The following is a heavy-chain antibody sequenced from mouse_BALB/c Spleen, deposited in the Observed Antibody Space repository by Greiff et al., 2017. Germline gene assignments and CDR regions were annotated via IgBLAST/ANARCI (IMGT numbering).Heavy chain of an antibody. J-gene: IGHJ3*01. V-gene: IGHV1-4*02. CDR2: INPSSGYT. D-gene: IGHD1-1*01. Sequence: QVQLQQSAAELARPGASVKMSCKASGYTFTSYTMHWVKQRPGQGLEWIGYINPSSGYTEYNQKFKDKTTLTADKSSSTAYMQLSSLTSEDSAVYYCARGAYYGSPWFAYWGQGTLVTVSA. CDR3: ARGAYYGSPWFAY. CDR1: GYTFTSYT.